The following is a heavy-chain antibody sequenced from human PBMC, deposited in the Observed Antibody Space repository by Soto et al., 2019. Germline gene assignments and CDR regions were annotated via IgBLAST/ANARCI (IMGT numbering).Heavy chain of an antibody. Sequence: GASVKVSCKASGGTFSSYAISWVRQAPGQGLEWMGGIIPIFGTANYAQKFQGRVTITADKSTSTAYMELSSLRSEDTAVYYRARGGYCSSTSCYYYGMDVWGQGTTVTVSS. V-gene: IGHV1-69*06. CDR2: IIPIFGTA. CDR3: ARGGYCSSTSCYYYGMDV. J-gene: IGHJ6*02. CDR1: GGTFSSYA. D-gene: IGHD2-2*01.